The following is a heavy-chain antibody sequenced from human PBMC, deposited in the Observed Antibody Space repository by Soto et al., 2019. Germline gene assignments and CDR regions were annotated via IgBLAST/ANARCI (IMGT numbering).Heavy chain of an antibody. V-gene: IGHV4-34*01. D-gene: IGHD3-10*01. J-gene: IGHJ6*03. CDR2: INHSGDT. CDR1: GGSFSGYY. Sequence: QVQLQQWGAGLLKPSETLSLTCAVYGGSFSGYYWTWIRQPPVKGLEWIGEINHSGDTNYNPSLKSRVTISVDTSKNQFSLNMNSVTAADTAVFYCARGGGVYYYMDVWDKGLTVAVSS. CDR3: ARGGGVYYYMDV.